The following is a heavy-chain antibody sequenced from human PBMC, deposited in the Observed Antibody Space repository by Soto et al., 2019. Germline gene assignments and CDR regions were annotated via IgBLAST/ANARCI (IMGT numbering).Heavy chain of an antibody. D-gene: IGHD3-16*01. J-gene: IGHJ4*02. Sequence: PSETLSLTCAVSGGYLSSGGYSWSWIRQPPGMGLEWLGHIFPRGDPCYNPTLRRRVTISVDHSKNQFSLNLSPVTAADTPVYFCATSDDSRRAGGFHCWGQGTLVTVSS. CDR3: ATSDDSRRAGGFHC. CDR2: IFPRGDP. CDR1: GGYLSSGGYS. V-gene: IGHV4-30-2*01.